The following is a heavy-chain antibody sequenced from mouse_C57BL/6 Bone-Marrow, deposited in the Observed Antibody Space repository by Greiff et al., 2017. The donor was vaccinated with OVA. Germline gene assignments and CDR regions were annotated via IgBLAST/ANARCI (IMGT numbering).Heavy chain of an antibody. CDR1: GYTFTDYE. J-gene: IGHJ3*01. D-gene: IGHD2-4*01. V-gene: IGHV1-15*01. CDR3: TRGDYGGGFAD. CDR2: IDPETGGT. Sequence: QVQLQQSGAELVRPGASVTLSCKASGYTFTDYEMHWVKQTPVHGLEWIGAIDPETGGTAYNQKFKGKAILTADKSSSTAYMELRSLTSEDSAVYYCTRGDYGGGFADWGQGTLVTVSA.